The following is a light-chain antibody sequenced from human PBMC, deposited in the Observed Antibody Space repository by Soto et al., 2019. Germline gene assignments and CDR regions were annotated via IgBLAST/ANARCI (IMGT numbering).Light chain of an antibody. Sequence: QSVRTQPASVSGSPGQSIAISCTGTSSDVGYYNYVSWYQQHPGKAPNVMIYDVNNRPSGVPDRFSGSKSGNTASLTISGLQAEDEADYYCTSSTRSPTSVFGTGTKVTVL. CDR3: TSSTRSPTSV. CDR2: DVN. V-gene: IGLV2-14*01. J-gene: IGLJ1*01. CDR1: SSDVGYYNY.